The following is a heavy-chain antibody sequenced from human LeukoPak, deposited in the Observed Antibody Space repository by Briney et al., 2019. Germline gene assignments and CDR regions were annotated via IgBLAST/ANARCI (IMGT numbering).Heavy chain of an antibody. CDR1: GFTVSSNY. CDR2: IYSGGST. Sequence: GGSLRLSCAASGFTVSSNYMSWVRQAPGKGLEWVSVIYSGGSTYYADSVKGRFTISRDYSKNTLYLQMNRLRAKDTAVYYCARARSSYGYGDAFDIWGQGTMVTVSS. D-gene: IGHD5-18*01. J-gene: IGHJ3*02. V-gene: IGHV3-53*01. CDR3: ARARSSYGYGDAFDI.